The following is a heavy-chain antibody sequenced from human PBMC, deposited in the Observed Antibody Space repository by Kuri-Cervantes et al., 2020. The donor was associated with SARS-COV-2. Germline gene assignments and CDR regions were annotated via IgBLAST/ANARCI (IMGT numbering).Heavy chain of an antibody. CDR3: ARDTRRLCSSTSCYYHRGYFDY. Sequence: GSLRLSCTVSGGSVSSGSYYWSWIRQPPGKGLEWIGYIYYSGSTNYNPSLKSRVTISVDTSKNQFSLKLSSVTAADTAVYYCARDTRRLCSSTSCYYHRGYFDYWGQGTLVTVSS. V-gene: IGHV4-61*01. J-gene: IGHJ4*02. CDR1: GGSVSSGSYY. CDR2: IYYSGST. D-gene: IGHD2-2*01.